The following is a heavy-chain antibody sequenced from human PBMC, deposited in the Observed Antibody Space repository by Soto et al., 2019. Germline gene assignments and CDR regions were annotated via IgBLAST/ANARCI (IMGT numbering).Heavy chain of an antibody. CDR1: GGSITSHY. D-gene: IGHD3-10*01. CDR3: ARQGFGQLHGLVDV. V-gene: IGHV4-59*08. Sequence: QVQLQESGPGLVKPSETLSLTCSVSGGSITSHYCSWFRQPPAKGLEWIGYIHHSGSTSYNPSLKSRVTMSVDTAKNQFSLKVSSVTAADTALYYCARQGFGQLHGLVDVWGPGTTVTVSS. J-gene: IGHJ6*02. CDR2: IHHSGST.